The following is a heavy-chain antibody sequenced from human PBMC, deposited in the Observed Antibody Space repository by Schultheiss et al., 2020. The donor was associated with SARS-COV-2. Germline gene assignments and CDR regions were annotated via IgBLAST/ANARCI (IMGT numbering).Heavy chain of an antibody. CDR1: GFTFSSYG. Sequence: GGSLRLSCAASGFTFSSYGMHWVRQAPGKGLEWVVVISYDGSNKYYADSVKGRFTISRDNSKNTLYLQMNSLRAEDTAVYYCARSPRYDYYYGMDVWGQGNTVTVSS. D-gene: IGHD3-16*01. J-gene: IGHJ6*02. CDR2: ISYDGSNK. CDR3: ARSPRYDYYYGMDV. V-gene: IGHV3-30*03.